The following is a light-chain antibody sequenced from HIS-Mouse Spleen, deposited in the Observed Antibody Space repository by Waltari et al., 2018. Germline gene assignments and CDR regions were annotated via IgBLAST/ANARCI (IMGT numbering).Light chain of an antibody. CDR2: DVS. Sequence: QSALTQPRSVSGSPGQSVTISCTATSSDVGGYNYVSWYQQHPGKAPQLMIYDVSKRPSGVPDRFSGSKSGNTASLTISGLQAEDEADYYCCSYAGSYTFPYVFGTGTKVTVL. CDR3: CSYAGSYTFPYV. V-gene: IGLV2-11*01. CDR1: SSDVGGYNY. J-gene: IGLJ1*01.